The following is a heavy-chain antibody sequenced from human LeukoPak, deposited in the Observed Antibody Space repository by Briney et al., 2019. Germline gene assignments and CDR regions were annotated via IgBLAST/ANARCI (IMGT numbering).Heavy chain of an antibody. V-gene: IGHV4-30-4*08. D-gene: IGHD3-3*01. CDR1: GGSISSGDYY. Sequence: SQTLSLTCTVSGGSISSGDYYWSWLRQPPGKGLEWIVYIYYSGSTYYNPSLTSRLTISVDTSKNQFSLKLSSVTAADTAVYYCARVSSDFWSGYPPYYFDYWGQGTLVTVSS. CDR2: IYYSGST. J-gene: IGHJ4*02. CDR3: ARVSSDFWSGYPPYYFDY.